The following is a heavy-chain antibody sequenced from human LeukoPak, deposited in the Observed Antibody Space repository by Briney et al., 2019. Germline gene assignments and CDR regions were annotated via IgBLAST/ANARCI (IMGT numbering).Heavy chain of an antibody. D-gene: IGHD3-3*01. J-gene: IGHJ4*02. CDR2: IKQDGSEK. CDR3: ARDEYFWSGYYTDY. V-gene: IGHV3-7*01. Sequence: QPGGSQRLSCAASGFTFSSYWMSWVRQAPGKGLEWVANIKQDGSEKYYVDSVKGRFTISRDNAKNSLYLQMNSLRAEDTAVYYCARDEYFWSGYYTDYWGQGTLVTVSS. CDR1: GFTFSSYW.